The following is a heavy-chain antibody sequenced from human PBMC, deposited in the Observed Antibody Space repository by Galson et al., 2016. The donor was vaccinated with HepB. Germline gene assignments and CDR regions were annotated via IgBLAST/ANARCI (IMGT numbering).Heavy chain of an antibody. V-gene: IGHV3-48*03. CDR1: GFTFGSYE. D-gene: IGHD2/OR15-2a*01. CDR2: ISSRGDAI. Sequence: SLRLSCAASGFTFGSYEMNWFRQAPGKRLEWLSYISSRGDAIYYADSVKGRFTISRDNAKNSLYLQMSSLRADDTAVYFCARNRLSGYYYYGMDVWGQGTTVTVSS. J-gene: IGHJ6*01. CDR3: ARNRLSGYYYYGMDV.